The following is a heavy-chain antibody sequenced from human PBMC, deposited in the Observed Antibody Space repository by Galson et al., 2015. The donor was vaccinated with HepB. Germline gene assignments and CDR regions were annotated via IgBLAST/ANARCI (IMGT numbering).Heavy chain of an antibody. CDR1: GFTFSSHG. Sequence: SLRLSCAASGFTFSSHGMHWVRQAPGMGLEWVAVIVYAGTRTSYIDSVKGRFTISRDTSENTLYLQMNSLRVEDTAVYYCVREQGHDDHSTADYWGQGTLVTVSS. J-gene: IGHJ4*02. CDR3: VREQGHDDHSTADY. D-gene: IGHD4-11*01. V-gene: IGHV3-33*01. CDR2: IVYAGTRT.